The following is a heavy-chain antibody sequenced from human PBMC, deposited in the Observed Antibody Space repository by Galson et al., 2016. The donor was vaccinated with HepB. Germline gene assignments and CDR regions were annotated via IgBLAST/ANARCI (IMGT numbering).Heavy chain of an antibody. J-gene: IGHJ4*02. Sequence: SLRLSCAASGFTLDDYGMSWVRQVPGKGLEWVSGINWNGGTTGYADSVKGRFTISRDNAKNSLYLQMNSLRAEDTAMYYCARCILLYYYDSTGGGNYFDYWGQGTLVTVSS. CDR1: GFTLDDYG. CDR2: INWNGGTT. V-gene: IGHV3-20*04. D-gene: IGHD3-22*01. CDR3: ARCILLYYYDSTGGGNYFDY.